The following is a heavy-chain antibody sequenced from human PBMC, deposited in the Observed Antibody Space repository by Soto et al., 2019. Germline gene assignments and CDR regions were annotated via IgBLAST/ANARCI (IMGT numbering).Heavy chain of an antibody. J-gene: IGHJ3*02. CDR1: GGSISSGGYY. D-gene: IGHD3-22*01. V-gene: IGHV4-31*03. CDR2: IYYRGST. Sequence: QVQLQESGPGLVKPSQTLSLTCTVSGGSISSGGYYWSWIRQHPGKGLEWIGYIYYRGSTYYNPSLKSRVTRSVDTSKNQFSLKLSSVTAADTAVYYCAREIESSGYPDAFDIWGQGTMFTVSS. CDR3: AREIESSGYPDAFDI.